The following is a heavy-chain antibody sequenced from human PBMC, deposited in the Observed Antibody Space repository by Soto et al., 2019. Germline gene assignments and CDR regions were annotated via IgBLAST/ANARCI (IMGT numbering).Heavy chain of an antibody. Sequence: GGSLRLSCAASGFTFSDYYMSWIRQAPGKGLEWVSYISSSGSTIYYADSVKGRFTISRDNAKNSLYLQMNSLRAEDTAVYYCARRGFYDILTGTPSYYYYYYMDVWGKGTTVTVSS. CDR1: GFTFSDYY. J-gene: IGHJ6*03. CDR3: ARRGFYDILTGTPSYYYYYYMDV. D-gene: IGHD3-9*01. V-gene: IGHV3-11*01. CDR2: ISSSGSTI.